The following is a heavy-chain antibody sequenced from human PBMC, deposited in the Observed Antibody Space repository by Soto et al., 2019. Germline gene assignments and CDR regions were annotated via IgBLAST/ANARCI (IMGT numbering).Heavy chain of an antibody. CDR2: ISCNSVSI. V-gene: IGHV3-9*01. CDR1: VFTVDDYA. J-gene: IGHJ6*02. CDR3: AKDTGGGNTDRNYYGMDV. D-gene: IGHD2-15*01. Sequence: PLRLSCAASVFTVDDYAMHWVRQAPGKGLEWVSGISCNSVSIGYADSVKGRFTISRDNAKNSLYLQMNSLRAEDTALYYCAKDTGGGNTDRNYYGMDVWGQGTTVTVSS.